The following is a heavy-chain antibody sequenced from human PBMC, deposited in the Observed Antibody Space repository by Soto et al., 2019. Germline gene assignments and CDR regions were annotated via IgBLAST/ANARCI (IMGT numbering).Heavy chain of an antibody. J-gene: IGHJ4*02. CDR1: GYTFTGYY. V-gene: IGHV1-2*02. CDR3: ARTVAGYGLEY. Sequence: GASVKVSSKAPGYTFTGYYMHRVRQALGQGVEWRGWINPNSGGTNYAQKIQGRVTMTRDTSISTAYMELSRLRSDDRAVYYCARTVAGYGLEYWGQGHLVTVSS. CDR2: INPNSGGT. D-gene: IGHD5-18*01.